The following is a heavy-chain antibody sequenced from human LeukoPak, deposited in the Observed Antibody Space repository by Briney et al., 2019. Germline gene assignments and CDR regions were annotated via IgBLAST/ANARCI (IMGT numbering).Heavy chain of an antibody. V-gene: IGHV4-59*12. D-gene: IGHD6-13*01. CDR1: GGSISSYY. CDR2: IYHSGST. CDR3: ARVGSSWYFDY. Sequence: PSETLSLTCTVSGGSISSYYWSWIRQPPGKGLEWIGYIYHSGSTYYNPSLKSRVTISVDRSKNQFSLKLSSVTAADTAVYYCARVGSSWYFDYWGQGTLVTVSS. J-gene: IGHJ4*02.